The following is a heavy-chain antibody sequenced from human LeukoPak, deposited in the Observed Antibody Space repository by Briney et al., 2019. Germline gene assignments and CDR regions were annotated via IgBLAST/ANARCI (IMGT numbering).Heavy chain of an antibody. V-gene: IGHV3-7*03. J-gene: IGHJ4*02. CDR3: AKGPKLGDGYLCDY. Sequence: GGSLRLSCAASGFTFSSYWMNWARQAPGKGLEWVASINHNGNVNYYVDSVKGRFTISRDNAKNSLYLQMSNLRAEDTAVYYCAKGPKLGDGYLCDYWGQGTLVTVSS. CDR1: GFTFSSYW. D-gene: IGHD5-24*01. CDR2: INHNGNVN.